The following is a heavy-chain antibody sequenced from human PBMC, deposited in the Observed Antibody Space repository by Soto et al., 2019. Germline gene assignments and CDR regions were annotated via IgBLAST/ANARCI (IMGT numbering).Heavy chain of an antibody. CDR3: ARTQTYYYDSSGYYIDY. D-gene: IGHD3-22*01. Sequence: QVQLQESGPGLVKPSGTLSLTCAVSGGSISSSNWWSWVRQPPGKGLEWIGEIYHSGSTNYNPSLRSRVTISVDKSKNQFSLKLSSVTAADTAVYYCARTQTYYYDSSGYYIDYWGQGTLVTVSS. CDR2: IYHSGST. V-gene: IGHV4-4*02. CDR1: GGSISSSNW. J-gene: IGHJ4*02.